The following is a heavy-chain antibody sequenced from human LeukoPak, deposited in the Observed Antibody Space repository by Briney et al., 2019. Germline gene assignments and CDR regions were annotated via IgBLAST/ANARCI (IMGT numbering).Heavy chain of an antibody. CDR3: ARALGGAKSDAFDI. CDR2: ISSISSYI. Sequence: GVALRLSCAASGFTFGTYSMNWVRQAPGKGLEWVSSISSISSYIYYADSVTGRFTISRDNAKNSLYLQMNSLRAEDTAVYYCARALGGAKSDAFDIWGQGTMVTVSS. V-gene: IGHV3-21*01. CDR1: GFTFGTYS. D-gene: IGHD3-16*01. J-gene: IGHJ3*02.